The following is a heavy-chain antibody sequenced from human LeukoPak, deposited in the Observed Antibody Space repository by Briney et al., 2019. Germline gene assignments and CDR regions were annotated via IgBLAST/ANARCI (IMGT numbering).Heavy chain of an antibody. V-gene: IGHV3-53*01. J-gene: IGHJ4*02. CDR1: GFTVSSNY. Sequence: GGSLRLSCAASGFTVSSNYFTWVRQAPGKGLEWVSVIYSGGSTHYADSVKGRFTISRDNSNNTLYLQMNSLRAEDTAVYYCARGRYRAAATLCFDHWGQGTLVTVSS. D-gene: IGHD2-15*01. CDR3: ARGRYRAAATLCFDH. CDR2: IYSGGST.